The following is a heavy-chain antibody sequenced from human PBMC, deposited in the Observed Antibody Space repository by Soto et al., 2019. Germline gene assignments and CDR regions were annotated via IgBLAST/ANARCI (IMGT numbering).Heavy chain of an antibody. D-gene: IGHD2-21*02. V-gene: IGHV1-69*01. CDR1: GGTFNKFA. CDR2: IIPVFRSA. Sequence: VQLVQSGAEVKKTGSSVKVSCKASGGTFNKFAFSWVRQAPGQGFEWMGGIIPVFRSANYAQRFRGRITITADEYTSTVYLYLNDLRSDDTAVYYCARRYCASDNCPLFYYFVDLWGLGTTVTVPS. CDR3: ARRYCASDNCPLFYYFVDL. J-gene: IGHJ6*02.